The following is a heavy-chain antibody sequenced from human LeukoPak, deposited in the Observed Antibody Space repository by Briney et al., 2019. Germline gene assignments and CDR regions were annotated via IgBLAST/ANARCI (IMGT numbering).Heavy chain of an antibody. J-gene: IGHJ4*02. CDR1: GGSISSYY. CDR3: ARDEEGGALDY. CDR2: IYYSGST. D-gene: IGHD3-16*01. V-gene: IGHV4-59*01. Sequence: PSETLSLTCTVSGGSISSYYWSWIRQPPGKGLEWIGYIYYSGSTNYNPSLKRRVTISVDTSKNQFSLKLSSLTAADTAVYYCARDEEGGALDYWGQGTLVTVSS.